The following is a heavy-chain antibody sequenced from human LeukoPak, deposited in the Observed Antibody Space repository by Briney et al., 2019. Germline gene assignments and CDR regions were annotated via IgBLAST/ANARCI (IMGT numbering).Heavy chain of an antibody. CDR3: ASHQYYDLPGGAFDI. Sequence: SETLSLTCTVSGGSISNSTYYWGWIRQPPGKGLEWIGSIYYSGRTYYNPSLKSRVTISVDTSKNQFSLNLRSVTAADTAVYYCASHQYYDLPGGAFDIWGLGTMVTVSS. J-gene: IGHJ3*02. CDR2: IYYSGRT. CDR1: GGSISNSTYY. V-gene: IGHV4-39*01. D-gene: IGHD3-3*01.